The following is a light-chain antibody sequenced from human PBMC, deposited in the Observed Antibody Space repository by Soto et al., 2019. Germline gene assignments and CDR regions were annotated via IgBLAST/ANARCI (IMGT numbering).Light chain of an antibody. CDR1: SSDVGTYKY. V-gene: IGLV2-14*03. J-gene: IGLJ1*01. CDR3: NYYTTSSTLV. Sequence: QSALTQPASVSGSPGQSITISCTGTSSDVGTYKYVSWYQQHPGKAPKLMIYDVSNRPSGVSNRFSGSKSGNTASLTISGLQAEDEADYYCNYYTTSSTLVFGTGTKVTVL. CDR2: DVS.